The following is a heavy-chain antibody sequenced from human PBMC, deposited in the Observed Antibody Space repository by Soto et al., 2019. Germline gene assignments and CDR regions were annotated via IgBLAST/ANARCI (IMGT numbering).Heavy chain of an antibody. Sequence: GGSLRLSCAASGLTFSTSAMSWVRQAPGKGREWVSLISASGRYTDYADSVKGRFTMSRDNSKSAVYLQMNRLRGDDTAVYYCAKDPPSEKLQPDFGMDVWGQGTTVTVSS. CDR1: GLTFSTSA. J-gene: IGHJ6*02. V-gene: IGHV3-23*01. CDR3: AKDPPSEKLQPDFGMDV. D-gene: IGHD2-15*01. CDR2: ISASGRYT.